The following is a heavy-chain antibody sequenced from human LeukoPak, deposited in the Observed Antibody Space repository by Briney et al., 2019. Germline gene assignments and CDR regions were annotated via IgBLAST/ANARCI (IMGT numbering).Heavy chain of an antibody. CDR1: GFTFSSYA. CDR2: ISYDGSNK. D-gene: IGHD3-10*01. V-gene: IGHV3-30-3*01. J-gene: IGHJ4*02. Sequence: GGSLRLSCAASGFTFSSYAMHWVRQAPGKGLEWVAVISYDGSNKYYADSVKGRFTISRDNSKNTLYLQMNSLRAEDTAVYYCARARYGSGSYDFDYWGQGTLVTVSS. CDR3: ARARYGSGSYDFDY.